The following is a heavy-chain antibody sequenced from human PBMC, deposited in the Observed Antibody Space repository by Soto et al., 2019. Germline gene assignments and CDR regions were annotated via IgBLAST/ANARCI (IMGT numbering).Heavy chain of an antibody. CDR2: IYWDDSK. D-gene: IGHD1-26*01. CDR1: GFSLTTDRVG. CDR3: AHAYGGRSLY. Sequence: QITLKESGPTLVKPTQTLTLTCTFSGFSLTTDRVGVGWIRQPPGEALEWLAVIYWDDSKTYRPSLESRLTITKDTSKNQAALTMTNMDALDTATYYCAHAYGGRSLYWCQGTLVTVSS. J-gene: IGHJ4*02. V-gene: IGHV2-5*02.